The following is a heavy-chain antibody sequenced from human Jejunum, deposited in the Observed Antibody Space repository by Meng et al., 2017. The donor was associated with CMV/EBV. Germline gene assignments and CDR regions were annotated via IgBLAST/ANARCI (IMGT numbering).Heavy chain of an antibody. D-gene: IGHD3-22*01. CDR1: GYSFTSYA. V-gene: IGHV7-4-1*02. Sequence: VGGVQSGSDLKKPGASLKGSCKASGYSFTSYAMNWVRQAPGQGFEWMGWINTNTGNPTYAQGYTGRFVFSLDTSVSTAYLQISSLKAEDTAVYYCARGDYYDSSGLDYWGQGTLVTVSS. CDR2: INTNTGNP. CDR3: ARGDYYDSSGLDY. J-gene: IGHJ4*02.